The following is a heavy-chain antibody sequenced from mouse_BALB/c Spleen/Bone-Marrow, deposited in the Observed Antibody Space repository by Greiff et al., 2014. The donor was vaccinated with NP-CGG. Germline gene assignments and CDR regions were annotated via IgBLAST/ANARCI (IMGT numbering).Heavy chain of an antibody. Sequence: VQLQQSXPELVKPGASMKISCKASGYSFTGYTMNWVKQSHGKNLEWIGLINPYNGGTRYNQKFKGKATLTVDKSSSTAYMELLRQTSNYSAVYYSARGPPLYYYYAFDYWGQGTTLTVSS. J-gene: IGHJ2*01. CDR2: INPYNGGT. D-gene: IGHD2-4*01. CDR1: GYSFTGYT. V-gene: IGHV1-18*01. CDR3: ARGPPLYYYYAFDY.